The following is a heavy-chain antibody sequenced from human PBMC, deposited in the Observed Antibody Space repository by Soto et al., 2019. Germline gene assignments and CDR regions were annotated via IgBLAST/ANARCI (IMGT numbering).Heavy chain of an antibody. V-gene: IGHV3-11*01. Sequence: PGGSLRLSCAASGFTFSDYYMSWIRQAPGKGLEWVSYISSSGSTIYYADSVKGRFTISRDNAKNSLYLQMNSLRAEDTAVYYCARDHDFWSGYFGYYYYMDVWGKGTTVTVSS. CDR2: ISSSGSTI. J-gene: IGHJ6*03. CDR1: GFTFSDYY. CDR3: ARDHDFWSGYFGYYYYMDV. D-gene: IGHD3-3*01.